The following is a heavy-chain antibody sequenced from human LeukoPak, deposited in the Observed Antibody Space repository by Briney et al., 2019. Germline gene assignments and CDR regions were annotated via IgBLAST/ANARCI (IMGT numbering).Heavy chain of an antibody. J-gene: IGHJ4*02. CDR3: ARVSGTVDYFDY. V-gene: IGHV1-18*01. Sequence: ASVKVSCKASGYTFTSYGISWVRQAPGQRLEWMGWISAYNGNTNYAQKLQGRVTMTTDTSTSTAYMELSSLRSEDTAVYYCARVSGTVDYFDYWGQGTLVTVSS. CDR2: ISAYNGNT. D-gene: IGHD1-1*01. CDR1: GYTFTSYG.